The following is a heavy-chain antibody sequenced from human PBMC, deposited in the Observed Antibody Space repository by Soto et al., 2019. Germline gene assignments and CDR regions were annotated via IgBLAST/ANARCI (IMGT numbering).Heavy chain of an antibody. J-gene: IGHJ6*02. V-gene: IGHV1-3*01. D-gene: IGHD3-3*01. CDR2: IHAGNGNT. CDR1: GYTFTNYA. CDR3: ARGGMTIYYYHDMDV. Sequence: GASVKVSCKASGYTFTNYAIHWVRQAPGQRLEWMGWIHAGNGNTKYSQKFQGRVTIIRDTSASTAYMELSSLRSEDTAVYYCARGGMTIYYYHDMDVWGQGTTVTVSS.